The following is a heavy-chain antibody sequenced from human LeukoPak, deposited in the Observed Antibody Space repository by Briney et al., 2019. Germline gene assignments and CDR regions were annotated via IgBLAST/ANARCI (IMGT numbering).Heavy chain of an antibody. J-gene: IGHJ4*02. Sequence: PGGSLRLSCAASGFTSSSYAMSWVRQAPGKGLEWVSAISGSGGSTYYADSVKGRFTISRDNSKNTLYLQMNSLRAEDTAVYYCAKSGFHGDYSEYWGQGTLVTVSS. D-gene: IGHD4-17*01. CDR3: AKSGFHGDYSEY. CDR1: GFTSSSYA. V-gene: IGHV3-23*01. CDR2: ISGSGGST.